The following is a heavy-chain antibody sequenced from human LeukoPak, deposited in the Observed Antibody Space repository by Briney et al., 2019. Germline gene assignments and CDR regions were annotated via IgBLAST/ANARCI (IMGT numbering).Heavy chain of an antibody. V-gene: IGHV3-13*01. CDR3: AKDLPDSGSYNDAFDI. CDR1: GFTFSTSD. CDR2: I. D-gene: IGHD1-26*01. J-gene: IGHJ3*02. Sequence: PGGSLRLSCAASGFTFSTSDMHWVRQVTGKGLEWVSAIKGRFTISRDNSKNTLYLQMNSLRAEDTAVYYCAKDLPDSGSYNDAFDIWGQGTMVTVSS.